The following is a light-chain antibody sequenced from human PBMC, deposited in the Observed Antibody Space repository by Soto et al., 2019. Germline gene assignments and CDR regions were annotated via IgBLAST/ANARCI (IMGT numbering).Light chain of an antibody. V-gene: IGKV3-11*01. CDR2: DAS. J-gene: IGKJ4*02. CDR1: QSVSSY. CDR3: QQRSNWLT. Sequence: EIVLTQSPATLSLSPGERATLSCRASQSVSSYLAWYQQKPGQAPRLLIYDASNRATGIPARFSGSGSGTDFTLTISSLEPEAFAVYYGQQRSNWLTFGGGTKVEIK.